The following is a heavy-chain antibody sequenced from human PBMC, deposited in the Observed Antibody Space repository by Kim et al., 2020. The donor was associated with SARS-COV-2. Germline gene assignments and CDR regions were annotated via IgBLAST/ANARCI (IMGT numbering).Heavy chain of an antibody. V-gene: IGHV5-51*01. J-gene: IGHJ5*02. CDR1: GYSFTSYW. D-gene: IGHD3-16*01. CDR3: ARRRALKDDHVWGSLRNNWFDP. CDR2: IYPGDSDT. Sequence: GESLKISCKGSGYSFTSYWIGWVRQMPGKGLEWMGIIYPGDSDTRYSPSFQGQVTISADKSISTAYLQWSTLKASDTAMYYCARRRALKDDHVWGSLRNNWFDPWGQGTLVTVSS.